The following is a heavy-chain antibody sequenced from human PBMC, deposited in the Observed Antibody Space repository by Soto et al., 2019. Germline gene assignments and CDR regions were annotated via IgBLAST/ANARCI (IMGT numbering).Heavy chain of an antibody. D-gene: IGHD1-1*01. CDR1: GFTFSSYS. CDR3: ARNETWLTWEGFNF. Sequence: EVQLLESGGGLVNPGGSLRLSCATSGFTFSSYSMDWVRQAPGKGLEWVASITPTSRYVFYADSVRGRFTISRDYADNALHLQMNGPRGEDTAVYYCARNETWLTWEGFNFWGRGT. CDR2: ITPTSRYV. J-gene: IGHJ6*01. V-gene: IGHV3-21*01.